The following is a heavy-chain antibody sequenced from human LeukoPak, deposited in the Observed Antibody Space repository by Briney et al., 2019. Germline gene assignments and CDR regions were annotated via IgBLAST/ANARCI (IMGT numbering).Heavy chain of an antibody. J-gene: IGHJ6*02. Sequence: ASVKVSGKASGYTFTSYDINWVRQATGQGLEWMGWMNPNSGNTGYAQKFQGRVTITRNTSISTAYMELSSLRSEDTAVYYCARGAYYYDTVGMDVWGQGTTVTVSS. CDR3: ARGAYYYDTVGMDV. D-gene: IGHD3-22*01. CDR1: GYTFTSYD. V-gene: IGHV1-8*01. CDR2: MNPNSGNT.